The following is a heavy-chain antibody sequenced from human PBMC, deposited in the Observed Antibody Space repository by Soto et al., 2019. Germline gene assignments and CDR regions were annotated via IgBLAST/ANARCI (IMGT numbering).Heavy chain of an antibody. Sequence: GGSLRLSCAASGFTFSSYDMHWVRQATGKGLEWVSAIGTAGDTYYPGSVKGRFTISRENAKNSLYLQMNSLRAGDTAVYYCARGGYVWGSYRYYYFDYWGQGTLVTVSS. CDR3: ARGGYVWGSYRYYYFDY. D-gene: IGHD3-16*02. J-gene: IGHJ4*02. CDR1: GFTFSSYD. V-gene: IGHV3-13*01. CDR2: IGTAGDT.